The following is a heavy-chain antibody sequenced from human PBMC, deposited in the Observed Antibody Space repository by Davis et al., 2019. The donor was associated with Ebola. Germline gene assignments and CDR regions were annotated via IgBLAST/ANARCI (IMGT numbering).Heavy chain of an antibody. Sequence: SETLSLTCTVSGASISSYYWSWIRQPPGKGLEWIGEINHSGSTNYNPSLKSRVTISVDTSKNQFSLKLSSVTAADTAVYYCARTHTAMVTTNWFDPWGQGTLVTVSS. CDR3: ARTHTAMVTTNWFDP. J-gene: IGHJ5*02. CDR2: INHSGST. CDR1: GASISSYY. V-gene: IGHV4-34*01. D-gene: IGHD5-18*01.